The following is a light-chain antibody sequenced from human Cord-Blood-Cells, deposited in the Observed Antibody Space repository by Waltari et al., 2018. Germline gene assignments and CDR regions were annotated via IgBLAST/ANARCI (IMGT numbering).Light chain of an antibody. CDR3: QQRSNWPLT. CDR1: QSVSSY. CDR2: DAS. V-gene: IGKV3-11*01. Sequence: DILLTHSPATLPMSPGEEPTLSCRASQSVSSYLAWYQQKPGQAPRLLIYDASNRATGIPARFSGSGSGTDFTLTISSLEPEDFAVYYCQQRSNWPLTFGGGTKVEIK. J-gene: IGKJ4*01.